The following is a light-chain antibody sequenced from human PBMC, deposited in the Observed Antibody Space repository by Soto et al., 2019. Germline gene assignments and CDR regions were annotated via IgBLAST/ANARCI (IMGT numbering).Light chain of an antibody. CDR3: QKYNSAPLT. Sequence: DIQMTQSPSSLSASVGDRVSITCRASQGIGNYLAWYQQKPGKVPEILIYAASTLRSGVPSRFSGGGSGTDFTLTISSLQPGDVATYYCQKYNSAPLTFGGGTKVEIK. CDR2: AAS. V-gene: IGKV1-27*01. J-gene: IGKJ4*01. CDR1: QGIGNY.